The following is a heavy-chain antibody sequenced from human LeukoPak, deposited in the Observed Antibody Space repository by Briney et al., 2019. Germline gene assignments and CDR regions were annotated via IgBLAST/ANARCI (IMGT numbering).Heavy chain of an antibody. Sequence: ASVKVSCKASGYTFTSYYMHWVRQAPEQGLEWMGIINPSGGSTSYAQKFQGRVTMTRDTSTSTVYMELSSLRSEDTAAYYCAREANYYDSSGYYRYFDYWGQGTLVTVSS. V-gene: IGHV1-46*01. CDR3: AREANYYDSSGYYRYFDY. CDR1: GYTFTSYY. J-gene: IGHJ4*02. D-gene: IGHD3-22*01. CDR2: INPSGGST.